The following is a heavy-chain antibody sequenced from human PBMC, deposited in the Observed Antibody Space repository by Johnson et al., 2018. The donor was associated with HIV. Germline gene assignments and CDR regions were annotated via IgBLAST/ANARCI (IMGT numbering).Heavy chain of an antibody. Sequence: MLLVESGGGLVQPGGSLRLSCAASGITVGTNYMSWVRQAPGKGLEWVSVIFSVGDVYYADSVKGRFTISRDNSKNTLYLQMNSLRAEDTAVYYCAKGNYYDSSGYYGSTHAFDIWGQGTMVTVSS. D-gene: IGHD3-22*01. J-gene: IGHJ3*02. CDR2: IFSVGDV. V-gene: IGHV3-66*02. CDR1: GITVGTNY. CDR3: AKGNYYDSSGYYGSTHAFDI.